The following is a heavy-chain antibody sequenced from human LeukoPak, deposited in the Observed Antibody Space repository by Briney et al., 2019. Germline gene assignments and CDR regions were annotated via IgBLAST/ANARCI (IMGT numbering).Heavy chain of an antibody. J-gene: IGHJ6*03. CDR2: IYTSGST. Sequence: SETLSLTCTVSGGSISSGSYYWSWIRQPAGKGLEWIGRIYTSGSTNYNPSLKSRVTISVDTSKNQSSLKLSSVTAADTAVYYCARERVVPAAMPGGYYYYYYMDVWGKGTTVTISS. CDR1: GGSISSGSYY. D-gene: IGHD2-2*01. CDR3: ARERVVPAAMPGGYYYYYYMDV. V-gene: IGHV4-61*02.